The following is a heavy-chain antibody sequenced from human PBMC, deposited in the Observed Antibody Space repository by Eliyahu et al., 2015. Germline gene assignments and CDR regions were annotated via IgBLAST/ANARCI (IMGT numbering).Heavy chain of an antibody. CDR1: GFTFSSYG. Sequence: QVQLVESGGGVVQPGRSRRLSCAASGFTFSSYGMHWVRQAPGKGLEWVAVIWYDGSNKYYADSVKGRFTISRDNSKNTLYLQMNSLRAEDTAVYYCARDWGYGGDLFDYWGQGTLVTVSS. CDR3: ARDWGYGGDLFDY. D-gene: IGHD4-23*01. V-gene: IGHV3-33*01. J-gene: IGHJ4*02. CDR2: IWYDGSNK.